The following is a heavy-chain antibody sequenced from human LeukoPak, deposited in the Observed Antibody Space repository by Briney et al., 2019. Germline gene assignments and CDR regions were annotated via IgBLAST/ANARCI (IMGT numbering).Heavy chain of an antibody. CDR3: AREEWELQLGGFDY. V-gene: IGHV4-61*02. CDR1: GGSISSGSYY. Sequence: PSETLSLTCTVSGGSISSGSYYWSWIRQPAGKGLEWIGRIYTSGSTNYNPSLKSRVTISVDTSKNQFSLKLSSVTAADTAVYYCAREEWELQLGGFDYWGQGTLVTVSS. CDR2: IYTSGST. J-gene: IGHJ4*02. D-gene: IGHD1-26*01.